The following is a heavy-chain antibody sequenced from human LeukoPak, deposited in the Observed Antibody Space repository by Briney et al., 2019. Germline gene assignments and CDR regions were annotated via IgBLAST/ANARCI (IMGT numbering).Heavy chain of an antibody. CDR1: GFTFSSYW. V-gene: IGHV3-7*01. Sequence: GGSLRLSCAASGFTFSSYWMNWVRQAPGKGLEWVANIKRDGNEKNYVDSVKGRFSISRDNAKDSLYLQMDSLRAEDTAVYYCAKEGAYPIITYDSWGQGALVTVSS. J-gene: IGHJ5*01. CDR2: IKRDGNEK. D-gene: IGHD3-10*01. CDR3: AKEGAYPIITYDS.